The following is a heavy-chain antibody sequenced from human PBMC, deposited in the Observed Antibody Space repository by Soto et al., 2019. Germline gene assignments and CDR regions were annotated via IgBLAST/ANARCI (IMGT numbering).Heavy chain of an antibody. J-gene: IGHJ6*02. CDR1: GGSFSGHY. D-gene: IGHD5-18*01. CDR2: ISDSGTT. Sequence: PSETLSLTCAISGGSFSGHYWSWIRQPPGKGLEWIGEISDSGTTYYNPSFQGHVTISADKSIRTAYLQWSSLEASDSAMYYCARGDTAIVRKGVDVWGQGTPVTVSS. V-gene: IGHV4-34*01. CDR3: ARGDTAIVRKGVDV.